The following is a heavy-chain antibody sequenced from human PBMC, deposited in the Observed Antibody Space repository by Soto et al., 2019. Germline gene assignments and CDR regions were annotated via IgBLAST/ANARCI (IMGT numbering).Heavy chain of an antibody. CDR1: GISVSSRF. J-gene: IGHJ4*02. D-gene: IGHD2-21*01. CDR3: ASRPVVIVPPAVFPFDL. Sequence: EVQLVESGGGLAQPGGSLRLSCAASGISVSSRFMSWVRQAPGKGLEWVSILYSGGSTYYADSVKGRFTISRDNSKNTLCLQMSSLRAEDTAVYYCASRPVVIVPPAVFPFDLWGPGTLVTVAS. V-gene: IGHV3-66*01. CDR2: LYSGGST.